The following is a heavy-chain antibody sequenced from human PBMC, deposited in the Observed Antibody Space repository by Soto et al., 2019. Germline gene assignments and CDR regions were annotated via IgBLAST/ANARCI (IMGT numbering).Heavy chain of an antibody. D-gene: IGHD2-15*01. CDR3: ARDRLARYCSGGSCYSR. J-gene: IGHJ4*02. V-gene: IGHV3-21*01. CDR2: ISSSSSYI. Sequence: EVQLVESGGGLVKPGGSLRLSCAASGFTFSSYSMNWVRQAPGKGLEWVSSISSSSSYIYYADSVKGRFTISRDNAKKSLYLQMTSLRAEDTAVYYCARDRLARYCSGGSCYSRWGQGTLVTVSS. CDR1: GFTFSSYS.